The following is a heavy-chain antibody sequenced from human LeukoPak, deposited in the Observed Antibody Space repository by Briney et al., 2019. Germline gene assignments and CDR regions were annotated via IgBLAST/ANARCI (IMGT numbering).Heavy chain of an antibody. D-gene: IGHD3-10*01. V-gene: IGHV3-53*01. CDR1: GFTVSSNY. CDR2: IYSSGST. Sequence: GGSLRLSCVASGFTVSSNYMSWVRQAPGKGLVCVSFIYSSGSTYYADSAKGRFTLSRDNSKNTLYLQMNSLRAEDTAIYYCARGSPYGSGSSNFDYWGQGTLVAVSS. CDR3: ARGSPYGSGSSNFDY. J-gene: IGHJ4*02.